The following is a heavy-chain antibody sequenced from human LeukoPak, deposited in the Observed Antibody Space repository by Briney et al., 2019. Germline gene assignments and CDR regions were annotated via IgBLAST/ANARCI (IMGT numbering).Heavy chain of an antibody. J-gene: IGHJ6*03. D-gene: IGHD2-15*01. V-gene: IGHV1-18*01. Sequence: ASVKVSCKASGYTFTSYGISWVRQAPGLGLEWMGWISAYNGNTNYAQKFQGRVTITADKSTSTAYMELSSLRSEDTAVYYCARGVVAATFYYYMDVWGKGTTVTVSS. CDR3: ARGVVAATFYYYMDV. CDR2: ISAYNGNT. CDR1: GYTFTSYG.